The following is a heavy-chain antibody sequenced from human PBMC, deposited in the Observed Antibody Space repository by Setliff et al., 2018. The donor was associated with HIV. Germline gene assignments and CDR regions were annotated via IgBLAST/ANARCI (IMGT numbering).Heavy chain of an antibody. CDR2: LYDTGRT. Sequence: SETLSLTCAVYSGSFSGYYWSWIRQSPGKGLEWIGTLYDTGRTYYNPPLKSRVSIFVDTTKNEFSLNLRSVTAADTAVYFCVNSGYDGDYYYYYMDVWGKGTTVTVSS. J-gene: IGHJ6*03. CDR3: VNSGYDGDYYYYYMDV. CDR1: SGSFSGYY. D-gene: IGHD5-12*01. V-gene: IGHV4-34*01.